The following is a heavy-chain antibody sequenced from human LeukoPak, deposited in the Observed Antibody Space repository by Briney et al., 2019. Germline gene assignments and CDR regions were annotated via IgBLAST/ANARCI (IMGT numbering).Heavy chain of an antibody. J-gene: IGHJ5*02. CDR1: EFTFSNYE. D-gene: IGHD2-2*01. CDR2: INGDGSTI. Sequence: GGSLRLSCAASEFTFSNYEMNWVRQAPGKGLEWVSYINGDGSTIYYADSVKGRFTVSRDNAKNSLYLQMNSLRAEDTAIYYCARDVRYCSSTSCSREPRFGPWGQGTLVTVSS. V-gene: IGHV3-48*03. CDR3: ARDVRYCSSTSCSREPRFGP.